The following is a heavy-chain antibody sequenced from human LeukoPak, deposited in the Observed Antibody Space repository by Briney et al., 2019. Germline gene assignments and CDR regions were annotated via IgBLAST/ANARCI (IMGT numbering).Heavy chain of an antibody. CDR1: GISFSGSW. CDR2: INEDGSVT. Sequence: QPGGSLRLSCVVSGISFSGSWMPWVRQAPGRGLESVANINEDGSVTYFVDSVKGRFAISRDNANNSVFLQLKSLRAEDTAVHYCATGRLQPAHWGQGTLVTVSS. CDR3: ATGRLQPAH. D-gene: IGHD5-24*01. V-gene: IGHV3-7*01. J-gene: IGHJ4*02.